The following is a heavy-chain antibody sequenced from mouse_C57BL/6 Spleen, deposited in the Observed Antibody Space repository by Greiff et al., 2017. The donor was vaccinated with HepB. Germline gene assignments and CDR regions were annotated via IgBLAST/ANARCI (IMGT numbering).Heavy chain of an antibody. Sequence: QVQLQQPGAELVMPGASVKLSCKASGYTFTSYWMHWVKQRPGQGLEWIGEIDPSDSYTNYNQKFKGKSTLTVDKSSSTAYMQLSSLTSEDSAVYYCAINWDWFAYWGQGTLVTVSA. V-gene: IGHV1-69*01. CDR3: AINWDWFAY. D-gene: IGHD4-1*01. CDR1: GYTFTSYW. J-gene: IGHJ3*01. CDR2: IDPSDSYT.